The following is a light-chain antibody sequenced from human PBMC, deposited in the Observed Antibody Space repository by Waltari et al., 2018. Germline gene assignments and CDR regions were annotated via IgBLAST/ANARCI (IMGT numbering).Light chain of an antibody. V-gene: IGKV1-39*01. J-gene: IGKJ1*01. CDR2: AAS. CDR1: QSISTS. CDR3: QQNYNTPPT. Sequence: DIQMTQSPSSLSASVGDRFTVTCRASQSISTSLNWYQQKPGKAPKLLIYAASSLQSGVPSRFSGSGSGTDFTLTISSLQPEDFATYYCQQNYNTPPTFGQGTKVEIK.